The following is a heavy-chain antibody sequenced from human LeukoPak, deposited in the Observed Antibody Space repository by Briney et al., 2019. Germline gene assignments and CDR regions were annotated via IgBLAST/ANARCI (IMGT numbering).Heavy chain of an antibody. D-gene: IGHD2-15*01. CDR2: INHSGST. J-gene: IGHJ5*02. CDR3: ARGPRVVVVAATPDWFDP. CDR1: GGSFSGYY. Sequence: SETLSLTCAVYGGSFSGYYWGWIRQPPGKGLEWIGEINHSGSTNYNPSLKSRVTISVDTSKNQFSLKLSSVTAADTAVYYCARGPRVVVVAATPDWFDPWGQGTLVTVSS. V-gene: IGHV4-34*01.